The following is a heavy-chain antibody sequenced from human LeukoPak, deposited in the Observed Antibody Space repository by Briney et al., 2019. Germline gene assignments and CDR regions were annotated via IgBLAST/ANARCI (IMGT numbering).Heavy chain of an antibody. CDR3: AKDHNYGDYDHTRNY. CDR1: GFTFSSYA. CDR2: ISGSGGST. V-gene: IGHV3-23*01. J-gene: IGHJ4*02. D-gene: IGHD4-17*01. Sequence: GGSQRLSCAASGFTFSSYAMSWVRQAPGKGLEWVSAISGSGGSTYYAASVKGRFTISRDNSKNTLYLQMNSLRAEDTAVYYCAKDHNYGDYDHTRNYWGQGTLVTVSS.